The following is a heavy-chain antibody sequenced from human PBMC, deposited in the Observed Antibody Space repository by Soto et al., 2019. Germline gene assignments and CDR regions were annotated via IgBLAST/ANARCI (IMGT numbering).Heavy chain of an antibody. V-gene: IGHV4-59*08. J-gene: IGHJ4*02. CDR2: IYYSGST. CDR1: GGSISFYY. Sequence: QVQLQESGPGLVKPSETLSLTCTVSGGSISFYYWSWIRQPPGKGLEWIGYIYYSGSTNYNPSLMSRVTISVDTSKNQFSLKLSSVTAADTAVYYCARRYGSSFDYWGQGTLVTVSS. CDR3: ARRYGSSFDY. D-gene: IGHD6-13*01.